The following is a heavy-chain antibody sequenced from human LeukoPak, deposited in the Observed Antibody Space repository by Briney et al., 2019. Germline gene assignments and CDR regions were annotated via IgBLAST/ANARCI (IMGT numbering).Heavy chain of an antibody. D-gene: IGHD5-18*01. CDR1: GFTFNNYV. V-gene: IGHV3-9*01. J-gene: IGHJ4*02. Sequence: PGGSLRLSCAASGFTFNNYVMNWVRQAPGKGLEWVSGISWNSGSIGYADSVKGRFTISRDNAKNSLYLQMNSLRAEDTALYYCAGRGYTTDYWGQGTLVTVSS. CDR3: AGRGYTTDY. CDR2: ISWNSGSI.